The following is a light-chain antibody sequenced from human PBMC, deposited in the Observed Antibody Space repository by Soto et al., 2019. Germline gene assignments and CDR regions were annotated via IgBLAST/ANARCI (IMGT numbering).Light chain of an antibody. CDR3: QQYNNWPRT. CDR1: QSVSSN. Sequence: EMVMTQSPATLSVSPGESATLSCRASQSVSSNLAWYQQKPGQAPRLLIYGASTRATGIPARFSGSGSGTEFTLTISSLQSEDFAVYYCQQYNNWPRTFVQGTKVEIK. J-gene: IGKJ1*01. CDR2: GAS. V-gene: IGKV3-15*01.